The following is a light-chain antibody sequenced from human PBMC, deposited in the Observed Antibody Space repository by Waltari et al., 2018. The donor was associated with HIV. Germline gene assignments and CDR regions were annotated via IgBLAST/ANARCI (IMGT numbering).Light chain of an antibody. Sequence: EVVLTQSPGTLSLSPGERATLFCRASQSVTGSYLAWYQQKPGQAPRLLIYGASSRATGNPDRFSVSGSGTDFTLTITRLEPEDFAVYYCQQYGSSVTFGGGTKVEIK. CDR2: GAS. CDR1: QSVTGSY. CDR3: QQYGSSVT. V-gene: IGKV3-20*01. J-gene: IGKJ4*01.